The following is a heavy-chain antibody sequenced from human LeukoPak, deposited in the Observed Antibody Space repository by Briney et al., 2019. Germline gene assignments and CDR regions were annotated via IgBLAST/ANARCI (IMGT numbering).Heavy chain of an antibody. J-gene: IGHJ4*02. CDR3: AKDFGEFDY. Sequence: GGSLRLSCAASGFTFSSYEMNWVRQAPGKGLEWLSYIGNSGFSMYYADSVKGRFTISRDNSKNTLYLQMNSLRAEDTAVYYCAKDFGEFDYWGQGTLVTVSS. V-gene: IGHV3-48*03. CDR2: IGNSGFSM. D-gene: IGHD3-16*01. CDR1: GFTFSSYE.